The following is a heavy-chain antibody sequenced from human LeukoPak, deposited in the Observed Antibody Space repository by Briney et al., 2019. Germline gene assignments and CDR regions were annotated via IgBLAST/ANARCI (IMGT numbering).Heavy chain of an antibody. CDR3: ARVSTSGYRDCLDP. CDR1: GYTFADYY. V-gene: IGHV1-2*06. D-gene: IGHD3-9*01. Sequence: ASVKVSCKASGYTFADYYIHWVRQAPGQGLEWMGRIYPKSGGTNSAQKFQGRVTMTRDTSISTAYMELSRLKFDDTAVYYCARVSTSGYRDCLDPWGQGTLVTVSS. J-gene: IGHJ5*02. CDR2: IYPKSGGT.